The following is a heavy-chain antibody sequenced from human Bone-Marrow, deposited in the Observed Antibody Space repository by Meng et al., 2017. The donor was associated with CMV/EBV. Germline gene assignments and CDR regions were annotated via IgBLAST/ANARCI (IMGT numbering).Heavy chain of an antibody. D-gene: IGHD6-13*01. J-gene: IGHJ5*02. CDR3: ARGVRIAAGGTRGRFDP. V-gene: IGHV4-39*07. Sequence: GSLRLSCTVSGGSISSSSYYWGWIRQHPGKGLEWIGNIYYSGSTYYNPSLKSRVTISVDTSKNQFSLKLSSVTAADTAVYYCARGVRIAAGGTRGRFDPWGQGTLVTVSS. CDR1: GGSISSSSYY. CDR2: IYYSGST.